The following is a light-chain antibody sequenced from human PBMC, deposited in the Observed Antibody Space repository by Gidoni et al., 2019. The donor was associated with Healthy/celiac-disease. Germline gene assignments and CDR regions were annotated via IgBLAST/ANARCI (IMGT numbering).Light chain of an antibody. CDR3: RQYGSSPLYS. J-gene: IGKJ2*03. V-gene: IGKV3-20*01. Sequence: EIVLTQSPGTLSLSPGERATLTCRASQSVSSTYLAWYQQKPGQAPRLLIYGASSRAAGVPDGFSGSGCGTDFTLTISRLEPEEFAVYYCRQYGSSPLYSFGQGTKLEIK. CDR1: QSVSSTY. CDR2: GAS.